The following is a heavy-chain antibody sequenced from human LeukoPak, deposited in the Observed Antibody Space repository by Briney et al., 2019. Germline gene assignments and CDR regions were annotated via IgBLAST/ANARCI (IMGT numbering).Heavy chain of an antibody. Sequence: SETLSLTCAVYGGSFSGYYWSWIRQPPGKGLEWIGEINHSGSTNYNPSLKSRVTISVDTSKNQFSLKLSSVTAADTAVYYCARDRLVPHNWFDPWGQGTLVTVSS. CDR1: GGSFSGYY. J-gene: IGHJ5*02. CDR2: INHSGST. CDR3: ARDRLVPHNWFDP. D-gene: IGHD6-6*01. V-gene: IGHV4-34*01.